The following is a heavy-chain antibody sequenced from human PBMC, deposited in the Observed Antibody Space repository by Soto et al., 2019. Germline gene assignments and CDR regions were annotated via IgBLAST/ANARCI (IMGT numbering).Heavy chain of an antibody. CDR1: GFTFSSYS. CDR2: ITVSSIYI. J-gene: IGHJ4*02. CDR3: AKGSSYYYDSSGHCFGY. D-gene: IGHD3-22*01. V-gene: IGHV3-21*01. Sequence: PGGSLRLSCAASGFTFSSYSMNWVRQAPGKGLDWVSSITVSSIYIYYADSVKGRFTISRDNAQNSLYLQMNSLRAEDTAVYYCAKGSSYYYDSSGHCFGYWGQGPLVTVSS.